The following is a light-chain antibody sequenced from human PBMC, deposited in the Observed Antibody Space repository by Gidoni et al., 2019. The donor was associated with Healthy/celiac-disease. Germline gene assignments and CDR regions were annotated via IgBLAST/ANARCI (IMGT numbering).Light chain of an antibody. J-gene: IGKJ3*01. CDR1: QSISSY. V-gene: IGKV1-39*01. Sequence: DIQMTQSPSSLSASVGDRVTITCRASQSISSYLNWYQQKPGKAPKLLIYAASSWQSGVPSSFSGSGSGTDFTLPISSLQPEDFATYYCQQSYSTPRTFGPGTKVDIK. CDR2: AAS. CDR3: QQSYSTPRT.